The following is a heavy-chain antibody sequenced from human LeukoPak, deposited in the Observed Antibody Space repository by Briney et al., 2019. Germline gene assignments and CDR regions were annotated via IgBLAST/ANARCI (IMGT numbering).Heavy chain of an antibody. V-gene: IGHV4-34*01. Sequence: PSETLSLTCAVYGGSFSGYYWSWIRQPPGKGLEWIGEINHSGSTNYNPSLKSRVTISVDTSKNQFSLKLSSVTAADTAVYYCARLIPSSWYPCYYYYYMDVWGKGTTVTVSS. CDR3: ARLIPSSWYPCYYYYYMDV. CDR2: INHSGST. CDR1: GGSFSGYY. D-gene: IGHD6-13*01. J-gene: IGHJ6*03.